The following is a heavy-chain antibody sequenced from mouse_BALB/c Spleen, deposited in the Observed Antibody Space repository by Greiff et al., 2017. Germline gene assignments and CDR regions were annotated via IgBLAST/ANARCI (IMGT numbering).Heavy chain of an antibody. V-gene: IGHV1-18*01. CDR1: GYTFTDYN. D-gene: IGHD1-1*01. J-gene: IGHJ3*01. Sequence: EVQLQQSGPELVKPGASVKIPCKASGYTFTDYNMDWVKQSHGKSLEWIGDINPNNGGTIYNQKFKGKATLTVDKSSSTAYMALRSLTSEDTAVYYCARKSICYYGSSPWFAYWGQGTLVTVSA. CDR3: ARKSICYYGSSPWFAY. CDR2: INPNNGGT.